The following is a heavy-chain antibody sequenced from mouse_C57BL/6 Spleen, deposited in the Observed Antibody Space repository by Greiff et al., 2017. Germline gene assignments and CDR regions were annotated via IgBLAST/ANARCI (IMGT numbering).Heavy chain of an antibody. CDR3: ATSTGGFCFDY. D-gene: IGHD4-1*01. CDR1: GYTFTSYW. J-gene: IGHJ2*01. CDR2: IYPGSGST. Sequence: QVHVKQPGAELVKPGASVKMSCKASGYTFTSYWITWVKQRPGQGLEWIGDIYPGSGSTNYNEKFKSKATLTVDTSSSTAYMQLSSLTSEDSAVYYCATSTGGFCFDYWGQGTTLTVSS. V-gene: IGHV1-55*01.